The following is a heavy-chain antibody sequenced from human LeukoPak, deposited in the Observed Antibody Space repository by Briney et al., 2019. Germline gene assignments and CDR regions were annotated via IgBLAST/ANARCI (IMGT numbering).Heavy chain of an antibody. CDR1: GYTFTSYY. D-gene: IGHD5-24*01. CDR2: INPSGGST. V-gene: IGHV1-46*01. J-gene: IGHJ4*02. CDR3: ARMAPGSLPGPYYFDY. Sequence: ASVKVSCKASGYTFTSYYMHWVRQAPGQGLEWMGIINPSGGSTSYAQKFQGRVTMTRDTSTSTVYMELSSLRSEDTAVYYCARMAPGSLPGPYYFDYWGQGTLVTVSS.